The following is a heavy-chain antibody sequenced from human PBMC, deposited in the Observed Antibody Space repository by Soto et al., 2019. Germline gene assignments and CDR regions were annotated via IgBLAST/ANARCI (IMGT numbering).Heavy chain of an antibody. J-gene: IGHJ5*02. CDR3: ARDLRDPIVVVVAVNFTDTTPLRDNWFDP. CDR1: GFTFSDYY. D-gene: IGHD2-15*01. V-gene: IGHV3-11*01. CDR2: ISSSGSTI. Sequence: GGSLRLSCAASGFTFSDYYMSWIRQAPGKGLEWVSYISSSGSTIYYADSVKGRFTISRDNAKNSLYLQMNSLRAEDTAVYYCARDLRDPIVVVVAVNFTDTTPLRDNWFDPWGQGTLVTVSS.